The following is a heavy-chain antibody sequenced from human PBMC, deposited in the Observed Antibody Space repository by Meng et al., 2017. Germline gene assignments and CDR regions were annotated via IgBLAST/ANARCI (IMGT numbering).Heavy chain of an antibody. CDR3: ARGSYSFDS. J-gene: IGHJ4*02. D-gene: IGHD1-26*01. CDR2: AYYRSKWYH. CDR1: GDSVSSNSAA. Sequence: PLQQSGPGLVKPSQTLSLICAISGDSVSSNSAAWNWIRQSPSRGLEWLGRAYYRSKWYHDYAESVKSRISIDPDTSKNQFSLQLRSVTPEDSAVYYCARGSYSFDSWGQRTLVTVSS. V-gene: IGHV6-1*01.